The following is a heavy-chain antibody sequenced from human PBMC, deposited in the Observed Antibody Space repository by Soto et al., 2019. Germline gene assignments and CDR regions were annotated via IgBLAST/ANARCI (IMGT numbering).Heavy chain of an antibody. Sequence: GGSLRLSCAASGFTFSSYSMNWVRQAPGKGLEWVSAISGSGGSTYYADSVKGRFTISRDNSKNTLYLQMNSLRAEDTAVYYCAKDKVSSSGYDPPYYGLDVWGQGTTVTVSS. V-gene: IGHV3-23*01. CDR3: AKDKVSSSGYDPPYYGLDV. D-gene: IGHD5-12*01. J-gene: IGHJ6*02. CDR2: ISGSGGST. CDR1: GFTFSSYS.